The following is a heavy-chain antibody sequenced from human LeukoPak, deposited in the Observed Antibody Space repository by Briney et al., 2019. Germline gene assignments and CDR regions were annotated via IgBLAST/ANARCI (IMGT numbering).Heavy chain of an antibody. CDR1: GDSSRSDY. V-gene: IGHV4-59*03. D-gene: IGHD2-21*01. CDR2: INDGIKI. J-gene: IGHJ4*02. CDR3: AILRWGHFDD. Sequence: SETLSLTCNVSGDSSRSDYWNWIRQPPGQGLEWIGYINDGIKIEYNPSLKSRVSISADRSKNQFSLRLTSVTAADTAVYYCAILRWGHFDDWGQGILVAVSA.